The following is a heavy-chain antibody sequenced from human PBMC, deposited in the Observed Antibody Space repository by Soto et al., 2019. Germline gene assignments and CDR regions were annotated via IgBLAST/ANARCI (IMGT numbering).Heavy chain of an antibody. Sequence: PGGSLRLSCAASGFTFSSYSMNWVRRAPGKGLEWVSYISSSSSTIYYADSVKGRFTISRDNAKNSLYLQMNSLRDEDTAVYYCARDYPSGDDYNWFYPCGQRTLVTVSA. J-gene: IGHJ5*01. CDR3: ARDYPSGDDYNWFYP. CDR1: GFTFSSYS. V-gene: IGHV3-48*02. D-gene: IGHD4-17*01. CDR2: ISSSSSTI.